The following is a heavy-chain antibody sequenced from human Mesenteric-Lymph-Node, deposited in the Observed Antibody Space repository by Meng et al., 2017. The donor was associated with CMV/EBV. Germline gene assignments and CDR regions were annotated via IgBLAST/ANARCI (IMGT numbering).Heavy chain of an antibody. J-gene: IGHJ5*02. Sequence: SETLSLTCTVSGGSISSGGYYWSWIRQHPGKGLEWIGYIYYSGSTYYNPSLKSRVTISVDTSKNQFSLKLSSVTAADTAVYYCARDVKVVPAAIGPWFDPWGQGTLVTVSS. CDR3: ARDVKVVPAAIGPWFDP. CDR2: IYYSGST. V-gene: IGHV4-31*03. CDR1: GGSISSGGYY. D-gene: IGHD2-2*02.